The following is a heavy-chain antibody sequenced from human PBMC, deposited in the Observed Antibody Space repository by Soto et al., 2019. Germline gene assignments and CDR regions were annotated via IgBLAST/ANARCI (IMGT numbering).Heavy chain of an antibody. Sequence: HPGGSLRLSCAASGFTFSGSAMHWVRQASGKGLEWVGRIRSKANSYATAYAASVKGRFTISRDDSKNTAYLQMNSLKTEDTAVYYCTISYYDFWSGFRLDVWGQGTTVTVSS. J-gene: IGHJ6*02. CDR3: TISYYDFWSGFRLDV. CDR1: GFTFSGSA. V-gene: IGHV3-73*01. CDR2: IRSKANSYAT. D-gene: IGHD3-3*01.